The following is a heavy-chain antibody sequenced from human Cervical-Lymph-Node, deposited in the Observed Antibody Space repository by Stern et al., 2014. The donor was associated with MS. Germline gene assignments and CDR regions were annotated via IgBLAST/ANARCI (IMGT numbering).Heavy chain of an antibody. D-gene: IGHD3-9*01. CDR3: ARDCRLRYFDNYGMDV. J-gene: IGHJ6*02. Sequence: QLQESGPGLVKPSQTLSLTCTVSGGSISSGSYYWSWIRQPAGKGLEWIGRIYTSGNPNYTPSPKSRVTISVDPSKTQFSLKLSSVTAADTAVYYCARDCRLRYFDNYGMDVWGQGTTVTVSS. V-gene: IGHV4-61*02. CDR2: IYTSGNP. CDR1: GGSISSGSYY.